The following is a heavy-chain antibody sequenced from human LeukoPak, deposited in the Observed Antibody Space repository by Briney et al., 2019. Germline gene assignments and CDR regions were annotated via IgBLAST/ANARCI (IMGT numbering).Heavy chain of an antibody. Sequence: PSETLSLTCTVSGGSISGYYWTWIRQPPGKGLEYIGYIYYSGSTNHNPSLKSRVTISVGTSKNQFSLKLSSVTAADTAVYYCARGRYTFDYWGQGTLVTVSS. V-gene: IGHV4-59*01. D-gene: IGHD1-1*01. J-gene: IGHJ4*02. CDR1: GGSISGYY. CDR2: IYYSGST. CDR3: ARGRYTFDY.